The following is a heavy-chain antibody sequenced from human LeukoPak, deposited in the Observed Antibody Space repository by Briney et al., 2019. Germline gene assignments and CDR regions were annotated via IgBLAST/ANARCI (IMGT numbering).Heavy chain of an antibody. D-gene: IGHD2-21*01. Sequence: PGGSLRLSCAASGFIFSNAWMNCVRQAPGKGLEWVGRIKTKTDGGTTDYAAPVKGKFTISRDDSKNTLYLQMNSLKSEDTAVYYCTTPLIAYCGGECFHWGQGTLVTVSS. J-gene: IGHJ4*02. CDR3: TTPLIAYCGGECFH. CDR2: IKTKTDGGTT. CDR1: GFIFSNAW. V-gene: IGHV3-15*01.